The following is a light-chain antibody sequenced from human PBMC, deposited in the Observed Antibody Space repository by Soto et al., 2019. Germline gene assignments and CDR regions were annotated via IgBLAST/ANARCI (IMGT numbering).Light chain of an antibody. Sequence: QSVLTQPASVSGSPGQSITISCTGTSSDVGGYNYVSWYQQHPGKAPKLRIYDVSNRPSGVSNRFSGSKSGNTASLTISGLQAEDEADYYCSSYTSSRTLYVFGTGTKLTVL. CDR2: DVS. CDR3: SSYTSSRTLYV. V-gene: IGLV2-14*01. CDR1: SSDVGGYNY. J-gene: IGLJ1*01.